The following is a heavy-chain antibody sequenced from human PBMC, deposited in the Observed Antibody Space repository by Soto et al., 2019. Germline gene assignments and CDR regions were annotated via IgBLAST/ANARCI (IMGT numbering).Heavy chain of an antibody. CDR3: ARVGDGFNDNWFDP. V-gene: IGHV4-59*01. J-gene: IGHJ5*02. CDR1: GGSISSYY. D-gene: IGHD2-21*01. CDR2: IYYSGST. Sequence: PSETLSLTCTVSGGSISSYYWSWIRQPPGKGLEWIGYIYYSGSTNYNPSLKSRVTISADTSKNQFSLKLSSVTAADTAVYYCARVGDGFNDNWFDPWGQGTLVTVSS.